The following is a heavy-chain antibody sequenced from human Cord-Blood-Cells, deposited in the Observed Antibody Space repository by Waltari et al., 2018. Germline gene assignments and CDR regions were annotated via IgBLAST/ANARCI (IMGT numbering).Heavy chain of an antibody. Sequence: QVQLQESGPGLVKPSETLSLTCTVPGGSISSHSWSWIRQPPGKGLEWIGYIYYSGSTNYNPSLKSRVTISVDTSKNQFSLKLSSVTAADTAVYYCARAEPTAILDYWGQGTLVTVSS. D-gene: IGHD2-21*02. CDR3: ARAEPTAILDY. CDR1: GGSISSHS. J-gene: IGHJ4*02. CDR2: IYYSGST. V-gene: IGHV4-59*11.